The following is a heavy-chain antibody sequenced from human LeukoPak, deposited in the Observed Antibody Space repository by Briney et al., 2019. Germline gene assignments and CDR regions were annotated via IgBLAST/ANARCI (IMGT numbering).Heavy chain of an antibody. Sequence: GESLKISCKGSGYSFTSYWIGWVRQMPGKGLEWMGIIYPGDSDTRYSPSFQGQVTISADKSISTAYLQWSSLKASDTATYYCARHEGPRLWLHGYYYYYGMDVWGQGTTVTVSS. J-gene: IGHJ6*02. V-gene: IGHV5-51*01. CDR3: ARHEGPRLWLHGYYYYYGMDV. CDR2: IYPGDSDT. CDR1: GYSFTSYW. D-gene: IGHD5-18*01.